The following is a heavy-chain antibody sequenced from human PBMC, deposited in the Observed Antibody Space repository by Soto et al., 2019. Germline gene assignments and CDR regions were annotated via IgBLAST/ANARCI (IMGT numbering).Heavy chain of an antibody. J-gene: IGHJ5*02. Sequence: GLEWMGWINPNSGGTNYAQKFQGWVTMTRDTSISTAYMELSRLRSDDTAVYYCARGYGSGIYYRLHLFAPWGQGTLVTVFS. CDR2: INPNSGGT. V-gene: IGHV1-2*04. CDR3: ARGYGSGIYYRLHLFAP. D-gene: IGHD3-10*01.